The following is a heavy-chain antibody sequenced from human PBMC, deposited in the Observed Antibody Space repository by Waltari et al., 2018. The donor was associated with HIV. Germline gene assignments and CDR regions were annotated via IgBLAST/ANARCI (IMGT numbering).Heavy chain of an antibody. CDR1: GYTCLSYG. J-gene: IGHJ4*02. V-gene: IGHV1-18*01. CDR3: ARDGLRYSGTFYSDY. Sequence: QVHLVPSGAEMKKPGASVKVSCKASGYTCLSYGISWVRQAPGHGLGWMGWISTYNTNTNYAQSLQGRVTMTTDTSTTTAYMELRSLTSDDTAVYYCARDGLRYSGTFYSDYWGQGTLVTVSS. D-gene: IGHD1-26*01. CDR2: ISTYNTNT.